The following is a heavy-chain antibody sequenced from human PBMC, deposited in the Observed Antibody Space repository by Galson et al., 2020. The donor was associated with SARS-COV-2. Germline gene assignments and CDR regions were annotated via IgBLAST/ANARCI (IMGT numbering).Heavy chain of an antibody. CDR1: GGSISRGGYS. V-gene: IGHV4-31*03. D-gene: IGHD1-26*01. Sequence: TLSLTCTVSGGSISRGGYSWSWIRQHPGKGLEWIGYIYYSGSTYYNPSLKSRVTISVDTSKNQFSLKLSSVTAADTAVYYCAGGSYQGDAFDIWGQGTMVTVSS. CDR3: AGGSYQGDAFDI. J-gene: IGHJ3*02. CDR2: IYYSGST.